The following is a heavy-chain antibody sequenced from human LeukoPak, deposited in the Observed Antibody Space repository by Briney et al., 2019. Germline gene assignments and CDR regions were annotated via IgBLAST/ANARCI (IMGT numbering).Heavy chain of an antibody. V-gene: IGHV1-18*01. D-gene: IGHD2-2*01. CDR2: ISPYSGNT. CDR3: ARDHCSSASCYGGNIDP. J-gene: IGHJ5*02. CDR1: GYTFTSYG. Sequence: ASVKVSCKASGYTFTSYGVNWVRQAPGQGLEWMGWISPYSGNTNYAQNLQGRVTMTTDTSTSTAYMEVRNLRSDDTAVYYCARDHCSSASCYGGNIDPWGQGTRVTVSS.